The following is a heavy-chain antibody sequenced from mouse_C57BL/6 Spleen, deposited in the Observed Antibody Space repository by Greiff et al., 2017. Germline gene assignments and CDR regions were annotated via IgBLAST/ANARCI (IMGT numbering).Heavy chain of an antibody. D-gene: IGHD2-4*01. CDR3: ANTGDYDGGGAVDY. CDR1: GYSFTDYF. CDR2: IYPNYGTT. V-gene: IGHV1-39*01. J-gene: IGHJ4*01. Sequence: VQLQQSGPELVKPGASVKISCKASGYSFTDYFMNWVKQSHGQSLEWIGVIYPNYGTTSYNQKFKGKATLTVDQSSSTAYMQLTSLTSEDSAVCDSANTGDYDGGGAVDYWGQGTSVTVSS.